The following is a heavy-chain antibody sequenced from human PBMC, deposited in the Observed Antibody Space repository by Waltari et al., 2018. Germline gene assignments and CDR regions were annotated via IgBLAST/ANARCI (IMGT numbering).Heavy chain of an antibody. J-gene: IGHJ4*02. CDR3: ATPFYNWDDPLHS. CDR2: ISVSDDT. V-gene: IGHV3-23*01. CDR1: GIIFNNFA. Sequence: EVQLLESGGGLVQPGGSLRLSCAASGIIFNNFAINWVRLTPGTGLDRVSAISVSDDTHYADSVKGRFTVSRDTSKNTVYLQMNDLRAEDTAIYYCATPFYNWDDPLHSWGQGTLVAVSS. D-gene: IGHD1-20*01.